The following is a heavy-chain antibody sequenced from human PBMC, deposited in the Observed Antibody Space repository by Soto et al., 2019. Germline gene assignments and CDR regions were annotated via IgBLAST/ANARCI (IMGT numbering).Heavy chain of an antibody. CDR3: VKDKPLDTAMPRECYYYGMDV. V-gene: IGHV3-64D*06. CDR2: ISSNGGST. CDR1: GFTFSSYA. D-gene: IGHD5-18*01. J-gene: IGHJ6*02. Sequence: GSLRLSCSASGFTFSSYAMHWVRQAPGKGLEYVSAISSNGGSTYYADSVKGRFTISRDNSKNTLYLQMSSLRAEDTAVYYRVKDKPLDTAMPRECYYYGMDVWGQATTVTVSS.